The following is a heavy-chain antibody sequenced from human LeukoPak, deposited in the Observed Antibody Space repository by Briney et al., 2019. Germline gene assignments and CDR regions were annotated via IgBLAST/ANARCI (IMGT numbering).Heavy chain of an antibody. CDR2: INPNSGGT. CDR1: GYTFTGYY. J-gene: IGHJ4*02. D-gene: IGHD3-10*01. Sequence: ASVKVSCKASGYTFTGYYMYWVRQAPGQGLEWMGWINPNSGGTNYAQKFQGRVTMTRDTSISTAYMELSRLRSDDTAVYYCARGRGSGTYYNGLDYWGQGTLVTVSS. CDR3: ARGRGSGTYYNGLDY. V-gene: IGHV1-2*02.